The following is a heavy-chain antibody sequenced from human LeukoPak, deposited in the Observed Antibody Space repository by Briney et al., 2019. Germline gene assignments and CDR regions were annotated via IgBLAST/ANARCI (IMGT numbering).Heavy chain of an antibody. Sequence: GESLKISCKGSGYSINNYWIGWVRQMPGKGLEWMGIIYPADSDIRYSPSFQGQVTISAVKSISTVYLQWSSLKASDTAMYYCARQEYCSGGSCYTWFDPWGQGTLVTVSS. CDR1: GYSINNYW. V-gene: IGHV5-51*01. CDR3: ARQEYCSGGSCYTWFDP. CDR2: IYPADSDI. J-gene: IGHJ5*02. D-gene: IGHD2-15*01.